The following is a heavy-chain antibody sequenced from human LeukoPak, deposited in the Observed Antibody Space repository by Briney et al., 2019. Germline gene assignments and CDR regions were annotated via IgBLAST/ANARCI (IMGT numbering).Heavy chain of an antibody. Sequence: PSETLSLTCTVSGGSISSYYWSWIRQPPGKGLEWIGYIYYSGSTYYNPSLKSRVTISVDTSKNQFSLKLSSVTAADTAVYYCARNPLTDPLRAFDIWGQGTMVTVSS. CDR2: IYYSGST. J-gene: IGHJ3*02. D-gene: IGHD3-16*01. V-gene: IGHV4-59*04. CDR3: ARNPLTDPLRAFDI. CDR1: GGSISSYY.